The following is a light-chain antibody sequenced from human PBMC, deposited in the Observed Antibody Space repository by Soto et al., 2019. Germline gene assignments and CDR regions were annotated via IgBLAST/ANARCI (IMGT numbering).Light chain of an antibody. Sequence: EIVLTHSPATLSLSPVERATLYCRASKSVSSSLAWYQQKPGQAPRLLIYDTSNRATGIPARFSGSGSGTVFALAISSLEPEDFAVYYFQQRSNLPRTFGGGTKLEIK. V-gene: IGKV3-11*01. CDR3: QQRSNLPRT. CDR2: DTS. J-gene: IGKJ4*01. CDR1: KSVSSS.